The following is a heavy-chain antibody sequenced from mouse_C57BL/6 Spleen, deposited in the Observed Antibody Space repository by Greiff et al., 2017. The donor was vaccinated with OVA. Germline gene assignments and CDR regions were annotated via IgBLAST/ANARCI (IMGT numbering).Heavy chain of an antibody. Sequence: VQLQQPGADLVKPGASVKMSCKASGYTFTSYWITWVKQRPGQGLEWIGDIYPGSGSTNYNEKFKSKATLTVDTSSSTAYMQLSSLTSEDSAVYYCAREGYDYDRLFDYWGQGTTLTVSS. V-gene: IGHV1-55*01. D-gene: IGHD2-4*01. J-gene: IGHJ2*01. CDR2: IYPGSGST. CDR1: GYTFTSYW. CDR3: AREGYDYDRLFDY.